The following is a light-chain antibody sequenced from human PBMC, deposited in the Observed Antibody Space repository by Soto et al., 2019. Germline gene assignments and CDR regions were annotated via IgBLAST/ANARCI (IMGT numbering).Light chain of an antibody. CDR1: QSVSSSY. Sequence: IVLTQSPGTLSLSPGERATLSCRASQSVSSSYLAWYQQKPGQAPRLLIYGASTRATGIPARFSGSGSGTEFTLTISSLQSEDFAVYYCQQYNNWPLLTFGGGTQLDIK. J-gene: IGKJ4*01. CDR3: QQYNNWPLLT. V-gene: IGKV3-15*01. CDR2: GAS.